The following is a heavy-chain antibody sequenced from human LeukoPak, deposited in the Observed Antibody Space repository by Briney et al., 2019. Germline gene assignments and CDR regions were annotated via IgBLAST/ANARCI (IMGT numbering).Heavy chain of an antibody. CDR1: GFPFSAYE. D-gene: IGHD3-10*01. CDR3: ARARVRGVPTTDY. CDR2: ISVSGGTI. V-gene: IGHV3-48*03. J-gene: IGHJ4*02. Sequence: GGSLRLSCAASGFPFSAYEMNWVRQAPGKGLEWVSYISVSGGTIYYADSVKGRFTISRDNAKNSLYLQMNSLRAEDTAVYYCARARVRGVPTTDYWGQGTLVTVSS.